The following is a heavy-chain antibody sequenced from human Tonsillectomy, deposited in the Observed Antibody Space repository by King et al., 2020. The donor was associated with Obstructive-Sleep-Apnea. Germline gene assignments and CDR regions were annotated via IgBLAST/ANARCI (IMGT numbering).Heavy chain of an antibody. D-gene: IGHD5-12*01. CDR3: ARHRGVEDYGGYGDYFDY. CDR1: GGAISNYY. Sequence: VQLQESGPGLVKPSETLSLTCTVSGGAISNYYWSWIRQPPGKGLELIGYMYYSGNTNFNPSLKSRVTISADTSKIQFSLRLSSVTAADTAVYYCARHRGVEDYGGYGDYFDYWGQGTLVTVSS. CDR2: MYYSGNT. V-gene: IGHV4-59*08. J-gene: IGHJ4*02.